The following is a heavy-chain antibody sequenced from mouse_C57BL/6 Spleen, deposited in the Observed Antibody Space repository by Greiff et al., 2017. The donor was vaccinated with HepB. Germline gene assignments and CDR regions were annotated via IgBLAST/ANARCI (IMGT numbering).Heavy chain of an antibody. CDR2: IYPGDGDT. Sequence: QVQLQQSGPELVKPGASVKISCKASGYAFSSSWMNWVKQRPGKGLEWIGRIYPGDGDTNYNGKFKGKATLTADKSSSTAYMQLSSLTSEDSAVYFCARNGDYFDYWGQGTTLTVSS. CDR3: ARNGDYFDY. J-gene: IGHJ2*01. CDR1: GYAFSSSW. V-gene: IGHV1-82*01.